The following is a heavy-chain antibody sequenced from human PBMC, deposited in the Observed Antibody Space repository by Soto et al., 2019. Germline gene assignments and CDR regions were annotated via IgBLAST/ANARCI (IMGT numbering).Heavy chain of an antibody. D-gene: IGHD5-12*01. Sequence: SETLSLTCTVSGGSISSGDYYWSWIRQPPGKGLEWIGYIYYSGSTYYNPSLKSRVTISVDTSKNQFSLNLSSVTAADTAMYYCARAGVATIYPRNNWFDPWGQGTLVTVSS. J-gene: IGHJ5*02. CDR2: IYYSGST. CDR1: GGSISSGDYY. CDR3: ARAGVATIYPRNNWFDP. V-gene: IGHV4-30-4*01.